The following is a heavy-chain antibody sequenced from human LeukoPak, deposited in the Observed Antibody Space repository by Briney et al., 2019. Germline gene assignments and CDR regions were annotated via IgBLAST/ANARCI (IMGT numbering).Heavy chain of an antibody. CDR1: GFTLSSYS. D-gene: IGHD2-2*01. CDR2: ISSSSSYI. CDR3: ARDWVDCSSTSCTDY. Sequence: GGSLRLSCAASGFTLSSYSMSWVRQAPGKGLEWVSSISSSSSYIYYADSVKGRFTISRDNAKNSLYLQMNSLRAEDTAVYYCARDWVDCSSTSCTDYWGQGTLVTVSS. J-gene: IGHJ4*02. V-gene: IGHV3-21*01.